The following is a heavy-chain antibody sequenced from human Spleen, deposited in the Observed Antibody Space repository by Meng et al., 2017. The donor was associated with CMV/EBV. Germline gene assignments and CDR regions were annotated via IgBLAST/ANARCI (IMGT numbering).Heavy chain of an antibody. CDR1: GFIFSTYA. CDR3: ARAWSGYYLEGLDY. CDR2: ITNDGYTT. Sequence: ASGFIFSTYAMQWVRQAPGKGLEYVSAITNDGYTTYYADSVKGRFTISRDNSKSALYLQMGSLRPEDMAVYYCARAWSGYYLEGLDYWGQGTLVTVSS. J-gene: IGHJ4*02. D-gene: IGHD3-3*01. V-gene: IGHV3-64*02.